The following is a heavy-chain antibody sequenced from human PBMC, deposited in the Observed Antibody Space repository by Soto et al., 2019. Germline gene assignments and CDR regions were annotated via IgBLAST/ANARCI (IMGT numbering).Heavy chain of an antibody. V-gene: IGHV3-74*01. CDR1: GFTFSRHW. J-gene: IGHJ5*02. D-gene: IGHD6-19*01. Sequence: EVQLVESGGGLVQPGGSLRLSCAASGFTFSRHWMHWVLQAPGKGPVWVSRIKGDGTSTDYADSVKGRFTIARDNAKNTLYLQMNSLTAEDTAVYYCAREVIAVVGAIRWFDPWGQGTLVTVSS. CDR2: IKGDGTST. CDR3: AREVIAVVGAIRWFDP.